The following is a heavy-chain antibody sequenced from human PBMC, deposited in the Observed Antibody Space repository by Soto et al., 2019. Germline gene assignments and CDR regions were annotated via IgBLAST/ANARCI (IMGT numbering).Heavy chain of an antibody. CDR2: IISMFGAA. CDR1: GGTFSSYA. J-gene: IGHJ6*02. D-gene: IGHD1-1*01. V-gene: IGHV1-69*01. Sequence: QVQLVQSGAGVRKPGSSVKVSCKASGGTFSSYAISWVRQVPGQGLEWMGEIISMFGAAMYAQKFQGRVTITADESASTAYMELSSLRSEDTATYYCARGGKERFRGSGMDVWGQGTTVTVS. CDR3: ARGGKERFRGSGMDV.